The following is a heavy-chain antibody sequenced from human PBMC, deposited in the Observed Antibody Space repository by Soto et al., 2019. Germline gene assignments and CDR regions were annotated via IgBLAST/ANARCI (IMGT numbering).Heavy chain of an antibody. CDR1: GFTFDDYG. Sequence: EVQLVESGGGLVQPGRSLRLSCAASGFTFDDYGMHWVRQAPGKGLEWVSGISWDRGSIGYADSVKGRFTISRDNAKNSLYLQMNSLRAEDTALYYCAKDISSGYDWGYFGYWGQGTLVTVSS. CDR2: ISWDRGSI. J-gene: IGHJ4*02. V-gene: IGHV3-9*01. CDR3: AKDISSGYDWGYFGY. D-gene: IGHD5-12*01.